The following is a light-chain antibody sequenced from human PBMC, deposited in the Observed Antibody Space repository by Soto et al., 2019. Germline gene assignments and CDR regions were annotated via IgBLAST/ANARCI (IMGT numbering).Light chain of an antibody. CDR3: QQSYSTRWT. J-gene: IGKJ1*01. V-gene: IGKV1-39*01. CDR1: QSISSY. Sequence: IQMTQSPSALSASVGARVTITCRASQSISSYLNWYQQKPGKAPKLLIYAASSLQSGVPSRFSGSGSGTDFTLTISSLQPEDFATYYCQQSYSTRWTFGQGTKVDIK. CDR2: AAS.